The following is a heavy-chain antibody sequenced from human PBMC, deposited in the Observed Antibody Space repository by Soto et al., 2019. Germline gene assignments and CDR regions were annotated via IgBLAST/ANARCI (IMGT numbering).Heavy chain of an antibody. D-gene: IGHD3-22*01. J-gene: IGHJ4*02. V-gene: IGHV3-15*01. CDR1: GFTFSNAW. Sequence: GGSLRLSCAASGFTFSNAWMSWVRQAPGKGLEWVGRIKSKTDGGTTDYAAPVKRRFTISRDDSKNTLYLQMNSLKTEDTAVYYCTTEPPSITMIVLAPPLWGQGTLVTVS. CDR2: IKSKTDGGTT. CDR3: TTEPPSITMIVLAPPL.